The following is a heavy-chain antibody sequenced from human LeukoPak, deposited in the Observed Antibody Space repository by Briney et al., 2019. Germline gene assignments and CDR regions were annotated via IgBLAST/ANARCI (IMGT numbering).Heavy chain of an antibody. CDR2: MYYSGTT. J-gene: IGHJ4*02. CDR3: ARGRNWGSTYFFDY. V-gene: IGHV4-39*01. Sequence: SETLSLTCTVSGGSISSTIHYWSWIRQPPGKGLEWIGSMYYSGTTYDNPSLKSRVSIFVDTSKNQFSLKVNSVTAADAAVYYCARGRNWGSTYFFDYWGQGTLVTVSS. CDR1: GGSISSTIHY. D-gene: IGHD7-27*01.